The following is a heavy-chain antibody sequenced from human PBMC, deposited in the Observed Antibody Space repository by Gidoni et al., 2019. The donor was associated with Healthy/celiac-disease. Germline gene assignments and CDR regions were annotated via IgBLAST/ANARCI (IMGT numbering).Heavy chain of an antibody. D-gene: IGHD2-2*01. CDR2: ISSNGGST. CDR3: VNEYCSSTSCRYYYGMDV. Sequence: EVQLVESGGGLVQPGGSLRLSCSASGFTFSSYAMHWVRQAPGKGLEYVSAISSNGGSTYYADSVKGRFTISRDNSKNTLYLQMSSLRAEDTAVYYCVNEYCSSTSCRYYYGMDVWGQGTTVTVSS. J-gene: IGHJ6*02. V-gene: IGHV3-64D*06. CDR1: GFTFSSYA.